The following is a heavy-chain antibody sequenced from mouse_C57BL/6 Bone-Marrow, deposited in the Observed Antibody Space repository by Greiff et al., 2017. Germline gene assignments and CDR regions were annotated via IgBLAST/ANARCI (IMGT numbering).Heavy chain of an antibody. J-gene: IGHJ2*01. Sequence: VQLHQSGAELVKPGASVKLSCTASGFNIQDYYIHWVKQRTEQGLEWIGRIDPEDGETKYAPKFQDKATITADTSSNTAYLQLSSLTSEDTAVYYCTRSLIYYGTNYWGQGTTLTVSS. CDR1: GFNIQDYY. CDR2: IDPEDGET. CDR3: TRSLIYYGTNY. V-gene: IGHV14-2*01. D-gene: IGHD1-1*01.